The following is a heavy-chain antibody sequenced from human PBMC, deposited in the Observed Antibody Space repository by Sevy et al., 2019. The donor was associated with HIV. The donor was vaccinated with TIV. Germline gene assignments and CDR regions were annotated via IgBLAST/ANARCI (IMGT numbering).Heavy chain of an antibody. CDR1: GFNVNIYS. CDR3: AREGCTKPHDY. D-gene: IGHD2-8*01. CDR2: LSFGCGRI. Sequence: GESLKISCVASGFNVNIYSMSWVRQAPGKRLEWVSTLSFGCGRINHADSVQGRFTMSRDDSKKTVYLEMNSLRPEDTAVYYCAREGCTKPHDYWGQGTLVTVSS. J-gene: IGHJ4*02. V-gene: IGHV3-23*01.